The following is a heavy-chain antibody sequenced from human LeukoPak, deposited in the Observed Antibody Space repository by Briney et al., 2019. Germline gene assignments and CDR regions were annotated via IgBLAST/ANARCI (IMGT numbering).Heavy chain of an antibody. CDR2: IYPGDSDT. D-gene: IGHD6-13*01. J-gene: IGHJ5*02. V-gene: IGHV5-51*01. CDR1: GYSFTGYW. Sequence: GESLKISCKGSGYSFTGYWIGWARQMPGKGLEWMGIIYPGDSDTRYSPSFQGQVTISADKSISTAYLQWSSLKASDTAMYYCARQAMAAAGRCGFDPWGQGTLVTVSS. CDR3: ARQAMAAAGRCGFDP.